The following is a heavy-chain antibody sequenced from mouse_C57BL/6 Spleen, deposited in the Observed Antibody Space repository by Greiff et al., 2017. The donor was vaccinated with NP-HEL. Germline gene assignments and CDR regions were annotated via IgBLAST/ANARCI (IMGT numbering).Heavy chain of an antibody. CDR2: IYPGDGDT. D-gene: IGHD2-4*01. CDR1: GYAFSSSW. J-gene: IGHJ3*01. Sequence: VQLQQSGPELVKPGASVKISCKASGYAFSSSWMNWVKQRPGKGLEWIGRIYPGDGDTNYNGKFKGKATLTADKSSSTAYMQLSSLTSEDSAVYFCASSYDYDSAYWGQRTLVTVSA. CDR3: ASSYDYDSAY. V-gene: IGHV1-82*01.